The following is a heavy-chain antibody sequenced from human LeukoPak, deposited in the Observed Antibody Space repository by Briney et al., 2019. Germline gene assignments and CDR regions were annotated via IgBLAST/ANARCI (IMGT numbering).Heavy chain of an antibody. CDR1: GFTFSDYY. CDR2: ISSSGTI. Sequence: GGSLRLSCAASGFTFSDYYMSWIRQAPGKGLEWVSYISSSGTIYYADSVKGRFTISRDNAKNSLYLQINSLRAEDTALYYCARGPPYYYDSSGYSYYYMDVWGKGTTVTVSS. J-gene: IGHJ6*03. V-gene: IGHV3-11*01. D-gene: IGHD3-22*01. CDR3: ARGPPYYYDSSGYSYYYMDV.